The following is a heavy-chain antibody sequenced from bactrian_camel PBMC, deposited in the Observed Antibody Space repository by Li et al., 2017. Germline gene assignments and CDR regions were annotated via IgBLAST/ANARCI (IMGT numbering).Heavy chain of an antibody. D-gene: IGHD7*01. CDR1: GFSFRSSP. V-gene: IGHV3-1*01. J-gene: IGHJ4*01. Sequence: DVQLVESGGGAAPLGGSVTLSCTAAGFSFRSSPMGWIRRRPGETMEWVSDISASGATSEVGASVKGRFTISRDNAKNTLYLQMNDLKVEDTAMYYCAADGVNLQLARGYNYWGQGTQVTVS. CDR2: ISASGATS. CDR3: AADGVNLQLARGYNY.